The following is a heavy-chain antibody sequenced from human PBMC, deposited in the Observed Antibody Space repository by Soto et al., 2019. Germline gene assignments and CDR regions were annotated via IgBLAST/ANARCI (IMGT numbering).Heavy chain of an antibody. J-gene: IGHJ6*02. CDR1: GYTFTSYD. CDR3: ARERTGTTSMDV. V-gene: IGHV1-8*01. D-gene: IGHD1-1*01. Sequence: QVQLVQSGAEVKKPGASVKVSCKASGYTFTSYDINWVRQATGQGLEWMGWLNPNSGNTGYAQKFQGRVTLTRNTSIRTAYMELSSLRSEDTAVYYCARERTGTTSMDVWGQGTTVTVSS. CDR2: LNPNSGNT.